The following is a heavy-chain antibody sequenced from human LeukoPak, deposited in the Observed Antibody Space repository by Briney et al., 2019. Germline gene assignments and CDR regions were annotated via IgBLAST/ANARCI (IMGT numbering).Heavy chain of an antibody. J-gene: IGHJ4*02. Sequence: GGSLRLSCAASGFSVRTNYMSWVRQAPGKGLEWVANINQDGSEKYHGDSVKGRFTISRDNAKSSLFLEMSSLRAEDTAVYYCADPPSDFWGQGTLVAVSS. CDR1: GFSVRTNY. CDR2: INQDGSEK. CDR3: ADPPSDF. V-gene: IGHV3-7*01.